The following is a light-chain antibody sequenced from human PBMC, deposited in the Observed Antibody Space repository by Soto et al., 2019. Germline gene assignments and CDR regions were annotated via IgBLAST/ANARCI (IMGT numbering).Light chain of an antibody. J-gene: IGLJ1*01. V-gene: IGLV2-14*01. CDR1: SSDVGGYNY. CDR2: DVS. Sequence: QSVLTQPASVSGSPGQAITIPCTGTSSDVGGYNYVSWYQQHPGKAPKLMIYDVSNRPSGVSNRVSGSKSGNTASLTISGLQAEYEADYYCSSFTSSTTYVFGTGTKVTVL. CDR3: SSFTSSTTYV.